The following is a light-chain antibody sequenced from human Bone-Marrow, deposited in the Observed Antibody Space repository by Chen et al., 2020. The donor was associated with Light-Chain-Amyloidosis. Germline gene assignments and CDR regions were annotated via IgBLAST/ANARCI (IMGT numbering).Light chain of an antibody. V-gene: IGLV2-23*02. CDR3: CSHAGSFIWV. CDR1: SNDIGSYDL. CDR2: DVN. Sequence: QSARTQPASVSGSPGQSITLSCTGTSNDIGSYDLISWYQQHPGNAPRVIIYDVNKRPSGVSNRFSGSKSGNTASLTISGLQAEDEANYYCCSHAGSFIWVFGGGTKVTVL. J-gene: IGLJ3*02.